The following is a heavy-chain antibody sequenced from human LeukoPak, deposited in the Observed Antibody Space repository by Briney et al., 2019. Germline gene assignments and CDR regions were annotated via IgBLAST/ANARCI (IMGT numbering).Heavy chain of an antibody. Sequence: SETLSLTCAVSGGSISSCNWWSWVRQPPGKGLEWIGEIHHSGSTNYNPSLKCRVTISVDSSTNHFSLRLTSVTAADTAIYYCAAMTTVTMYSYFFDSWGQGTLLTVSS. CDR1: GGSISSCNW. CDR3: AAMTTVTMYSYFFDS. CDR2: IHHSGST. J-gene: IGHJ4*02. V-gene: IGHV4-4*02. D-gene: IGHD4-17*01.